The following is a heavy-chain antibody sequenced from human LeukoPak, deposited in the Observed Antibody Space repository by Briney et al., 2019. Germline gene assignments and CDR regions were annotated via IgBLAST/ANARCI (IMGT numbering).Heavy chain of an antibody. CDR1: GYTLTELS. V-gene: IGHV1-24*01. Sequence: GASVKVSCKVSGYTLTELSMHWVRQVPGKGLEWMGGFDPEDGETIYAQKFQGRVTMTEDTSTDTAYMELSSLRSEDTAVYYCATRVSSGYYYTLYYFDYWCQGTLVTVSS. D-gene: IGHD3-22*01. CDR3: ATRVSSGYYYTLYYFDY. J-gene: IGHJ4*02. CDR2: FDPEDGET.